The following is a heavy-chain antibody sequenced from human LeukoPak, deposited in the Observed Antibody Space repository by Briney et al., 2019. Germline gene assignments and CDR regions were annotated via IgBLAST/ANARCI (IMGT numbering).Heavy chain of an antibody. CDR2: IWYDGSNK. CDR3: ARGGGNTSPFDY. V-gene: IGHV3-33*01. D-gene: IGHD4-23*01. Sequence: GRSLRLSCAASGFTFSSYGMHWVRQAPGKGLEWVAVIWYDGSNKYYADSVKGRFTISRDNSKNTLYLQMSSLRAEDTAVYYCARGGGNTSPFDYWGQGTLVTVSS. CDR1: GFTFSSYG. J-gene: IGHJ4*02.